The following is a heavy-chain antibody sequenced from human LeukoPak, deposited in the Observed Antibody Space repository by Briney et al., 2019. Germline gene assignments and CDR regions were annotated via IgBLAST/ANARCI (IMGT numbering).Heavy chain of an antibody. J-gene: IGHJ6*02. V-gene: IGHV4-59*01. CDR1: GGSFSTYY. Sequence: PSETLSLTCTVSGGSFSTYYWSWIRQPPGKGLEWIGYINYSGSTTYSPSLKSRVTISVDASKSQFSLKLSSVTAADTAVYYCARDRGYISADYYYGMDVWGQGTTVTVSS. D-gene: IGHD3-10*01. CDR2: INYSGST. CDR3: ARDRGYISADYYYGMDV.